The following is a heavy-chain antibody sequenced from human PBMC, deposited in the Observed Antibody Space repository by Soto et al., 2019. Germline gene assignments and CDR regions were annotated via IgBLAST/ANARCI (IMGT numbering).Heavy chain of an antibody. Sequence: EVRLLESGGGLVEPGGSLRLSCAASGFTFSTYAMSWVRQAPGKGLEWVSVIGEGGFSTQYAASVKGRFTISRDNSKNMLYLQMNGLRSDDTAVYYCARDSITRVSSDVPGMDVWGQGTTVTVSS. D-gene: IGHD3-16*01. CDR1: GFTFSTYA. J-gene: IGHJ6*02. CDR3: ARDSITRVSSDVPGMDV. CDR2: IGEGGFST. V-gene: IGHV3-23*01.